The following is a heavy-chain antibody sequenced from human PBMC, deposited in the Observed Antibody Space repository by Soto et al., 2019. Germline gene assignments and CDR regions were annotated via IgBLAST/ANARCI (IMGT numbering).Heavy chain of an antibody. CDR1: GFTFSDYY. J-gene: IGHJ4*02. D-gene: IGHD6-19*01. CDR2: ISSRGNTM. Sequence: QLQLVASGGGLVKPGGSLRLSCAASGFTFSDYYMSWIRQAPGKGLEWVSYISSRGNTMYYADSVKGRFTISRDNAKNSLYLRMNSLRAEDTAMYYCARDFGTGQWLVPGYWGQGTLVTVSS. V-gene: IGHV3-11*01. CDR3: ARDFGTGQWLVPGY.